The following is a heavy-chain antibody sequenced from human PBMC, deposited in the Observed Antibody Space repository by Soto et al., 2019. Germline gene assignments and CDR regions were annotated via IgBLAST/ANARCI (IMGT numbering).Heavy chain of an antibody. CDR3: ARVITIFGVVIIRAYYYGMDV. CDR2: MNPNSGNT. D-gene: IGHD3-3*01. J-gene: IGHJ6*02. CDR1: GYTFTSYD. V-gene: IGHV1-8*01. Sequence: ASVRVSCTXSGYTFTSYDINWVRQATGQGLEWMGWMNPNSGNTGYAQKFQGRVTMTRNTSISTAYMELSSLRSEDTAVYYCARVITIFGVVIIRAYYYGMDVWGQGTTVTVSS.